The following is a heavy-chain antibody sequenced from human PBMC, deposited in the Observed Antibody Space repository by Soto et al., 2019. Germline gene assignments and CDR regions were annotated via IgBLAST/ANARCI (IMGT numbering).Heavy chain of an antibody. V-gene: IGHV2-26*01. J-gene: IGHJ4*02. CDR2: IFSNDEK. Sequence: QVTLKESGPVLVKPTETLTLTCTVSGFSLSNARMGVSWIRQPPGKALEWLAHIFSNDEKSYSTSLKSRLTNSKDTSKRQVVLTMTNMDPVDTATYYCARIVLGYCSGGSCYSVFDYWGQGTLVTVSS. CDR1: GFSLSNARMG. CDR3: ARIVLGYCSGGSCYSVFDY. D-gene: IGHD2-15*01.